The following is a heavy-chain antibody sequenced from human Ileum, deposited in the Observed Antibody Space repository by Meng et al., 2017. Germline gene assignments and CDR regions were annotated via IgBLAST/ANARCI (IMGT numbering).Heavy chain of an antibody. CDR1: GVSITSTYW. V-gene: IGHV4-4*02. Sequence: VQLAGAAPGFLQPSGTLVLTCTVFGVSITSTYWCSWGRQPPGKGLEWIGEISHGGSTNYNPSLHGRVTISLDKSKNQFSLNLNSVTAADTAVYYCAAKAVAVPADSWGQGALVTVSS. J-gene: IGHJ5*01. D-gene: IGHD6-19*01. CDR3: AAKAVAVPADS. CDR2: ISHGGST.